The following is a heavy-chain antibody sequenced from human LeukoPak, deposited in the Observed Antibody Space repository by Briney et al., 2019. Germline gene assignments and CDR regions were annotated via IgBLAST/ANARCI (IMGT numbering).Heavy chain of an antibody. V-gene: IGHV3-30*02. J-gene: IGHJ4*02. D-gene: IGHD3-22*01. CDR2: IRYDGSNK. Sequence: QPGGSLRLSCAASGFTFSSYGMHWVRQAPGKGLEWVAFIRYDGSNKYYADSVKGRFTISRDNSKNTLYLQMNSLRAEDTAVYYCCYDSSGYYSSPGPQFDYWGQGTLVTVSS. CDR3: CYDSSGYYSSPGPQFDY. CDR1: GFTFSSYG.